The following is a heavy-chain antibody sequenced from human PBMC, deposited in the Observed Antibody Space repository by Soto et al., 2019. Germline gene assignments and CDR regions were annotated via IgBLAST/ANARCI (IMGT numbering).Heavy chain of an antibody. CDR3: ARGYSSSNHRYFGC. Sequence: ASEKFSCTSSGYTFTGYYMHWVRQAPGHGLEWMGWINPNSGGTNYAQKFQGWVTMTRDTSISTVYMELSRLRSDDTAAYYRARGYSSSNHRYFGCLGQGRLVTVA. CDR1: GYTFTGYY. CDR2: INPNSGGT. V-gene: IGHV1-2*04. J-gene: IGHJ4*02. D-gene: IGHD6-13*01.